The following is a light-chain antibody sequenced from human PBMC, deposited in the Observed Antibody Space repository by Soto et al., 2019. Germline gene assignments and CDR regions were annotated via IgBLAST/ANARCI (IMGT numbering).Light chain of an antibody. CDR1: QSVNIN. V-gene: IGKV3D-15*01. CDR3: QQYKDWPPLT. Sequence: EIVMTQSPVTLSASPGERVTLSCRASQSVNINLAWYQQRPGQAPRVLIYGASNRASGIPDRFSGSGSGTDFTLTISSLEPDDSALYYCQQYKDWPPLTFGGGTRVEIK. J-gene: IGKJ4*01. CDR2: GAS.